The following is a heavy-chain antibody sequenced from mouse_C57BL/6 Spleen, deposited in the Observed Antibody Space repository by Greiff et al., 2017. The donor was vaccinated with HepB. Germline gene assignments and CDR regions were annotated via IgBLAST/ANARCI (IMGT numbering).Heavy chain of an antibody. D-gene: IGHD1-1*01. Sequence: VQLQQSGAELVKPGASVKISCKASGYAFSSYWMTWVKQRPGKGLEWIGQIYPGDGDTNYNGKFKGKATLTADKSSSTAYMQLSSLTSEDSAVYFCAGLLLRGCAYWGQGTLVTVSA. CDR2: IYPGDGDT. J-gene: IGHJ3*01. V-gene: IGHV1-80*01. CDR3: AGLLLRGCAY. CDR1: GYAFSSYW.